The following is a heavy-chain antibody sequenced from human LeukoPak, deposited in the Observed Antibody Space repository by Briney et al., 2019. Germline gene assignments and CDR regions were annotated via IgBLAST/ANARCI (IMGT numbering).Heavy chain of an antibody. CDR3: ARAGGCSSTSCYSFGY. CDR2: MNPNNGNT. Sequence: ASVKVSCKASGYTFTSYDINWVRQATGQGLEWMGWMNPNNGNTGYAQKFQGRVTITTNTSISTAYMELSSLRSKDTAVYYCARAGGCSSTSCYSFGYWGQGTLVTVSS. CDR1: GYTFTSYD. J-gene: IGHJ4*02. V-gene: IGHV1-8*03. D-gene: IGHD2-2*01.